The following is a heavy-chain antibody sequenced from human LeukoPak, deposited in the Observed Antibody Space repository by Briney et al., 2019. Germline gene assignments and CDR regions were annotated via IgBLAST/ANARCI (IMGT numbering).Heavy chain of an antibody. CDR2: INTNTGSP. V-gene: IGHV7-4-1*02. CDR1: GYTFTSYA. CDR3: ARLNSVPDRDY. Sequence: ASVNVSCKASGYTFTSYAMNWVRQAPGRGLEWMGWINTNTGSPTYAQGFTGRFVFSLDTSVSTAYLQISSLKAEDTAVYYCARLNSVPDRDYWGQGTLVTVSS. J-gene: IGHJ4*02. D-gene: IGHD2-2*01.